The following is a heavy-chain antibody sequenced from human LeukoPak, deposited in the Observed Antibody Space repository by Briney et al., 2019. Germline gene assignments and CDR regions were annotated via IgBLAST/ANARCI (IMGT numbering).Heavy chain of an antibody. Sequence: SETLSLTCTVSGGSISSSSYYWGWLRQPPGKGLEWIGRIYYSGSTYYNPSLKSRVTISVDTSKNQFSLKLSSVTAADTAVYYCARRIGASIAVAGQFDYWGQGTLVTVSS. CDR1: GGSISSSSYY. J-gene: IGHJ4*02. V-gene: IGHV4-39*01. CDR3: ARRIGASIAVAGQFDY. D-gene: IGHD6-19*01. CDR2: IYYSGST.